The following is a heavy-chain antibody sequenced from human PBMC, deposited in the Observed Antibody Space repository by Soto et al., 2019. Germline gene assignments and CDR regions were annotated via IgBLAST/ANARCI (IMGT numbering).Heavy chain of an antibody. V-gene: IGHV4-59*08. J-gene: IGHJ4*02. CDR2: IYYSGST. D-gene: IGHD2-2*01. CDR1: GGSISSYY. Sequence: SETLSLTCTVSGGSISSYYWSWIRQPPGKGLEWIGYIYYSGSTNYNPSLKSRVTISVDTSKNQFSPKLSSVTAADTAVYYCARQGVLGYCSSTSCYGSGDYFDYWGQGTLVTVSS. CDR3: ARQGVLGYCSSTSCYGSGDYFDY.